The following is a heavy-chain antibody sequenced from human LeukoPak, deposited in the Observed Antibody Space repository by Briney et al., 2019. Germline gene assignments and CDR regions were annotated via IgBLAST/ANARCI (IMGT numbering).Heavy chain of an antibody. CDR3: ASHGLTYSNYFDY. J-gene: IGHJ4*02. V-gene: IGHV3-7*01. CDR1: GFTFSSYW. Sequence: GGALRLSFAAPGFTFSSYWMSWVPQAPGKGLEGVANIKQDGTEKYYVDSVKGRFTIARDNAKNSLYLQMNSLRAEDAAVYYCASHGLTYSNYFDYWGQGTLVTVSS. CDR2: IKQDGTEK. D-gene: IGHD4-11*01.